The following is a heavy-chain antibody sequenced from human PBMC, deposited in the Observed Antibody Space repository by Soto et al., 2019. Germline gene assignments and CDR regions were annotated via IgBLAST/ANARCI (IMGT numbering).Heavy chain of an antibody. CDR1: GGSISSYY. D-gene: IGHD3-10*01. J-gene: IGHJ4*02. CDR3: ARADMVRDMLALDY. Sequence: PSETLSLTCTFSGGSISSYYWSWIRQPPGKGLEWIGYIYYSGSTNYNPSLKSRVTISVDTSKNQFSLKLSSVTAADTAVYYCARADMVRDMLALDYWGQGTLVTVSS. V-gene: IGHV4-59*01. CDR2: IYYSGST.